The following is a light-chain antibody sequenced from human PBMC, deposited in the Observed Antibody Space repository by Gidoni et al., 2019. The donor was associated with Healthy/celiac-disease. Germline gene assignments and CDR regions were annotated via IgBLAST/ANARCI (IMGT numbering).Light chain of an antibody. Sequence: DIQLTPSPSTLSASVGARVTITCRASQSISSWLAWYQQKPGKAPKLLIYKASSLESGVPSRFSGSGSGTEFTLTISSLQPDDFATYYCQQYNSYPYTFGQGTKLEIK. CDR3: QQYNSYPYT. J-gene: IGKJ2*01. V-gene: IGKV1-5*03. CDR1: QSISSW. CDR2: KAS.